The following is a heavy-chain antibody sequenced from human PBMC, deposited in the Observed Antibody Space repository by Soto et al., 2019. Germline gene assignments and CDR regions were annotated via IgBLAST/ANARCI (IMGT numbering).Heavy chain of an antibody. CDR2: IYWDDDK. V-gene: IGHV2-5*02. CDR1: GFSLSTSGVG. D-gene: IGHD2-2*01. Sequence: QITLKESGPTLVKPTQTLTLTCTFSGFSLSTSGVGVGWIRQPPGKALEWLALIYWDDDKRYSPSLKSRLTITKDTSKNQVVLTMTNMDPVDTATYYCAHVIVLVPAAMTDNWFDPCGQGTLVTVSS. J-gene: IGHJ5*02. CDR3: AHVIVLVPAAMTDNWFDP.